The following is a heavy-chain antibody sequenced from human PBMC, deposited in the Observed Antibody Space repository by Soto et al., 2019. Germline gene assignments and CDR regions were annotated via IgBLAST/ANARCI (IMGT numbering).Heavy chain of an antibody. CDR1: GFTFSSYS. Sequence: GGSLRLSCAGSGFTFSSYSINWVRQAPGKGLEWVSSISSSSSYIYYADSVKGRFTISRDNAKNSLYLQMNSLRAEDTAVYYCASDYYDSLGGFDYWGQGTRGTAPQ. CDR3: ASDYYDSLGGFDY. J-gene: IGHJ4*02. CDR2: ISSSSSYI. V-gene: IGHV3-21*01. D-gene: IGHD3-22*01.